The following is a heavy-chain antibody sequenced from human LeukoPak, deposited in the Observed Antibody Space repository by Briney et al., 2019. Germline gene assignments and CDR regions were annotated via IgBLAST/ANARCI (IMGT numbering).Heavy chain of an antibody. CDR3: AKVGDYGDYALDY. V-gene: IGHV3-48*03. CDR2: ISGGGETR. CDR1: GFTFSLYE. Sequence: GGSLRLSCAASGFTFSLYEMNWVRQAPVKGLEWVSYISGGGETRYYADSVKGRFTISRDNSKNTLYLQMNSLRAEDTAVYYCAKVGDYGDYALDYWGQGTLVTVSS. D-gene: IGHD4-17*01. J-gene: IGHJ4*02.